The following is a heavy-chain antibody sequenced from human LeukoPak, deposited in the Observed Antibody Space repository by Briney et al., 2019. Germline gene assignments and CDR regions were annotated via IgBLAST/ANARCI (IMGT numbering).Heavy chain of an antibody. Sequence: GESLGLSCATSGFTFSNYGMNWVRQASGKGLEWVSGITGSGGSTYYADSVKGRFTISRDNSKNTLHLQMNSLRAEDTAVYYCARGRPGDYFDSWGQGILVTVAS. D-gene: IGHD1-1*01. CDR3: ARGRPGDYFDS. CDR1: GFTFSNYG. CDR2: ITGSGGST. V-gene: IGHV3-23*01. J-gene: IGHJ4*02.